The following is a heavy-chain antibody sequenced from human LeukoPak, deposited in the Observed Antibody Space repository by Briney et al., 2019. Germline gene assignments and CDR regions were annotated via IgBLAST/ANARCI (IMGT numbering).Heavy chain of an antibody. V-gene: IGHV4-39*07. CDR1: GGSISSSSYY. Sequence: SGTLSLTCTVSGGSISSSSYYWGWIRQPPGKGLEWIGSIYYSGSTYYNPSLKSRVTISVDTSKNQFSLKLSSVTAADTAVYYCAREGPLGTMIVVVTNDAFDIWGQGTMVTVSS. CDR2: IYYSGST. CDR3: AREGPLGTMIVVVTNDAFDI. J-gene: IGHJ3*02. D-gene: IGHD3-22*01.